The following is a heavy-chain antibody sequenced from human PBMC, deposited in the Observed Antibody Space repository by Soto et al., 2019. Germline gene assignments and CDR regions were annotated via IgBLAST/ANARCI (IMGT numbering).Heavy chain of an antibody. CDR2: IWYDGSNK. Sequence: PGGSLRLSCAASGFTFSSYGMHWVRQAPGKGLEWVAVIWYDGSNKYYADSVKGRFTISRDNSKNTLYLQMNSLRAEDTAVYYCARTYYYDSSGDYFADFDIWGQVTMGTFSS. D-gene: IGHD3-22*01. CDR1: GFTFSSYG. J-gene: IGHJ3*02. CDR3: ARTYYYDSSGDYFADFDI. V-gene: IGHV3-33*01.